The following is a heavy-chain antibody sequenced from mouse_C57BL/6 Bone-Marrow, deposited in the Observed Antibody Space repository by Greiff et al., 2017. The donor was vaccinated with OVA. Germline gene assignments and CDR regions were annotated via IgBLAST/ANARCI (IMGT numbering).Heavy chain of an antibody. V-gene: IGHV1-55*01. CDR2: IYPGSGST. D-gene: IGHD2-1*01. CDR3: ARRRGRYGNVYFDY. Sequence: QVQLQQSGAELVKPGASVKMSCKASGYTFTSYWITWVKQRPGQGLEWIGDIYPGSGSTNYNEKFKSKATLTVDTSSSTAYMQLSSLTSEDSAVYYCARRRGRYGNVYFDYWGQGTTLTVSS. J-gene: IGHJ2*01. CDR1: GYTFTSYW.